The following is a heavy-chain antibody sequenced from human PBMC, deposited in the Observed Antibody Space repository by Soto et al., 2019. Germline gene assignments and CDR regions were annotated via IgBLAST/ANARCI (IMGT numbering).Heavy chain of an antibody. J-gene: IGHJ4*02. CDR3: AKGLQGSGWSFDQ. D-gene: IGHD6-19*01. CDR2: LISSGESP. Sequence: EVQLLESGGGLVQPGGSLRLSCSASGFTFRTQAMAWVRQAPGKGLEWVSALISSGESPDYADSVKGRFTLSRDNSKNTLYLQMNRLTADDKAEYDLAKGLQGSGWSFDQWGQGTVVTVSS. CDR1: GFTFRTQA. V-gene: IGHV3-23*01.